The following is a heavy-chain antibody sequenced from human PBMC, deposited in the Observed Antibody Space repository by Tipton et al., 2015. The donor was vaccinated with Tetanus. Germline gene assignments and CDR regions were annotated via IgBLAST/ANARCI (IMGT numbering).Heavy chain of an antibody. V-gene: IGHV3-23*01. CDR1: GFTFSSCA. D-gene: IGHD3-9*01. J-gene: IGHJ6*02. CDR2: ISHDGISS. Sequence: GSLRLSCAASGFTFSSCAMNWVRQAPGKGLEWVSGISHDGISSHYAASVRGRFTISRDSSKNMLYLQMNNLGAEDTAVYYCAKDVFDYSGMDVWGQGTTVTASS. CDR3: AKDVFDYSGMDV.